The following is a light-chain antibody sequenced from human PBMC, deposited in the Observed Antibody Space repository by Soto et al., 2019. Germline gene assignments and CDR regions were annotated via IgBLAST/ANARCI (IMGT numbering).Light chain of an antibody. V-gene: IGKV3-20*01. CDR1: QSVTSNY. J-gene: IGKJ1*01. Sequence: EIVMTQSPATLSVSPGERATLSCRASQSVTSNYLAWYQQKPGQAPRLLIYGVSSRATGVPDRFSGSGSGTDFTLTINGLQPDDFATYYCQQYDGYSPQTFGQGSKVDIK. CDR3: QQYDGYSPQT. CDR2: GVS.